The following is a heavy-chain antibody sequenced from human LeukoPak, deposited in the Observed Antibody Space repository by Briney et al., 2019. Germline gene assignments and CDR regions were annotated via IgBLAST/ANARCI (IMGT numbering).Heavy chain of an antibody. CDR1: GFTFSSFW. CDR3: AREGVQYFDY. CDR2: IKRDGSEK. Sequence: GGSLRLSCAGSGFTFSSFWMTWVRQAPGKGLEWVANIKRDGSEKYYVDSVKGRFSISRDNAKNSLYLQMNSLRAEDTAVYYCAREGVQYFDYWGQGTQVTVSS. J-gene: IGHJ4*02. D-gene: IGHD3-10*01. V-gene: IGHV3-7*05.